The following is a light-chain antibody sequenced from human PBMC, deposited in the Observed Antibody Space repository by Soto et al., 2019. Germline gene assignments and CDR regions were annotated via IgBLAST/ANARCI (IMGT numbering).Light chain of an antibody. CDR2: LGS. CDR3: MPALQIPYT. V-gene: IGKV2-28*01. CDR1: QSLLHSNGYNY. Sequence: DIVMTQSPLSLPVTPGEPASISCRSSQSLLHSNGYNYLDWYLQKPGQSPQLLIYLGSNRASGVPDRFSGSGSGTDFTLKISRVEGEDVGVYYCMPALQIPYTFGQGTKLEIK. J-gene: IGKJ2*01.